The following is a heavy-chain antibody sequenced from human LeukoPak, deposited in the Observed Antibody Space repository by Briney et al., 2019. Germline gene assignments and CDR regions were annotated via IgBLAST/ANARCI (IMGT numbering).Heavy chain of an antibody. V-gene: IGHV1-2*02. J-gene: IGHJ4*02. D-gene: IGHD6-19*01. CDR1: GYTFTGYY. CDR3: ARDLPDSSGWYGLDY. Sequence: ASVKVSCKASGYTFTGYYMHWVRQAPGQGLEWMGWINPNSGGTNYAQKFQGRVTMTRDTSISTAYMELSRLRSDDTAVYYCARDLPDSSGWYGLDYWGQGTLVTVSS. CDR2: INPNSGGT.